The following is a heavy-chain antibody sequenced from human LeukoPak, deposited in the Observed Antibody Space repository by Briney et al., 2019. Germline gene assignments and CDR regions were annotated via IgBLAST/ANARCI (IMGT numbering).Heavy chain of an antibody. Sequence: SETLSLTCTVPGGSISSSSYYWGWIRQPPGKGLEWIGRIYYSGRTYYKPSLTSRVTISVDTSKNQFSLKLSSVTAADTAVYYCARDYYYHSSGQRDAFDIWGQGTMVTVSS. CDR1: GGSISSSSYY. CDR2: IYYSGRT. CDR3: ARDYYYHSSGQRDAFDI. D-gene: IGHD3-22*01. J-gene: IGHJ3*02. V-gene: IGHV4-39*01.